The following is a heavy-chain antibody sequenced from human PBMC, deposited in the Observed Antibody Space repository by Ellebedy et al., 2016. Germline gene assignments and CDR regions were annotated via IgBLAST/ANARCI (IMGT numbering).Heavy chain of an antibody. Sequence: SETLSLXCTVSGGSVDTYYWTWIRQSPGKGLEWIGHVFYGGSTKYNPSLRSRVTISLDTSKNKFSLKLTSVAAADTAVYYCARDVSLYSSSPSFDFWGRGTLVTVSS. D-gene: IGHD6-6*01. CDR3: ARDVSLYSSSPSFDF. J-gene: IGHJ4*02. V-gene: IGHV4-59*02. CDR1: GGSVDTYY. CDR2: VFYGGST.